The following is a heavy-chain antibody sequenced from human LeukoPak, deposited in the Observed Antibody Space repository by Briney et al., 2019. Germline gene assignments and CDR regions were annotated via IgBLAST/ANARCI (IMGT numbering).Heavy chain of an antibody. CDR1: GGSISSGGYY. Sequence: SETLSLTCAVSGGSISSGGYYWSWIRQHPGKGLEWIGYIYYSGSTYYNPSPKSRVALSLDTSKNHFSLKLSSVTAADTAVYYCVVTAGLDWYFDLWGRGTLVTVSS. J-gene: IGHJ2*01. CDR2: IYYSGST. CDR3: VVTAGLDWYFDL. V-gene: IGHV4-31*11. D-gene: IGHD2-21*02.